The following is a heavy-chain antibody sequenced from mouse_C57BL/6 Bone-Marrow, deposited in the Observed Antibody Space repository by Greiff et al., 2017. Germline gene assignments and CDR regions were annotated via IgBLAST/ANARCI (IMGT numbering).Heavy chain of an antibody. Sequence: VQRVESGAELVRPGASVTLSCKASGYTFTDYEMHWVKQTPVHGLEWIGAIDPETGGTAYNQKFKGKAILTADKSSSTAYMELRTLTSEDSAVYYCTKITTVVAPPYFDYWGQGTTLTVSS. D-gene: IGHD1-1*01. V-gene: IGHV1-15*01. CDR3: TKITTVVAPPYFDY. J-gene: IGHJ2*01. CDR2: IDPETGGT. CDR1: GYTFTDYE.